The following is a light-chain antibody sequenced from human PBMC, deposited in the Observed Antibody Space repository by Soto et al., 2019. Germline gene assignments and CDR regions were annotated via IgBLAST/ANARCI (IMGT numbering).Light chain of an antibody. Sequence: DLQMTQSPSCLSASVGDRVTITCQASQDISNYLNWYQQKPGQAPKLHIYDASNLETGVPSRFSGSGSGTDFTFTISSLQTEDIATYYCQQYDNLPITFGHGTRLEIK. J-gene: IGKJ5*01. CDR3: QQYDNLPIT. CDR1: QDISNY. CDR2: DAS. V-gene: IGKV1-33*01.